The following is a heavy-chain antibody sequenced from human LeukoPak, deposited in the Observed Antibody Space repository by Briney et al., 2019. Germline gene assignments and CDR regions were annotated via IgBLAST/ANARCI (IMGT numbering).Heavy chain of an antibody. J-gene: IGHJ4*02. CDR1: GFTLSDYY. CDR3: AREVSEGFDF. D-gene: IGHD3-22*01. Sequence: GGSLRLSCAASGFTLSDYYMSWIRQAPGKGLEWVSYISSSGSTLYYADSVKGRITISRDNAKNSLYLQMNSLRAEDTALYYCAREVSEGFDFWGQGTLVTVSS. CDR2: ISSSGSTL. V-gene: IGHV3-11*04.